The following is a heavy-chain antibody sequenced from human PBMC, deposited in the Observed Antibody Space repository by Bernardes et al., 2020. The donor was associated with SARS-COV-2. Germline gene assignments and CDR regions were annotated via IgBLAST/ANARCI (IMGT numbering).Heavy chain of an antibody. V-gene: IGHV3-30-3*01. CDR2: ITYDGNNK. D-gene: IGHD6-13*01. J-gene: IGHJ4*02. CDR1: GFPFLCYA. Sequence: GGAPGLSCAGPGFPFLCYAMYWVRQAPCGGPGGGAVITYDGNNKNYADSAKGRFTISRDNSKNTLYLQMNSLRAEDTAVYYCARADDSSTWHGGDYWGQGTLVTVSS. CDR3: ARADDSSTWHGGDY.